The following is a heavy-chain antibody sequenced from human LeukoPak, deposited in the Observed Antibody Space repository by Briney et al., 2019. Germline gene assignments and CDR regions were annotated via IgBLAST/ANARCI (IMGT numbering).Heavy chain of an antibody. CDR1: GFTVSSNY. CDR2: IYSGGST. Sequence: GGSLRLSCAASGFTVSSNYMSWVRQAPGKGLEWVSVIYSGGSTYYADSVKGRFTISRDNSKNTLYLQMNSLRAEDTAVYYCAREFDYAGGNYFDYWGQGTLVTVSS. J-gene: IGHJ4*02. V-gene: IGHV3-53*01. CDR3: AREFDYAGGNYFDY. D-gene: IGHD3-16*01.